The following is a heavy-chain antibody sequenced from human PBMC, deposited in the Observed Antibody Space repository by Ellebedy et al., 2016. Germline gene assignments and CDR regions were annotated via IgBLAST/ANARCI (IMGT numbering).Heavy chain of an antibody. Sequence: GGSLRLSCKASGDDFASVFIAWVRQMPGKGLEWMGIVFPADSRVTYNPSFQGQVTISADKSIPTAYLQWSSLKASDTAMYYCARRGLVGGWYESWGQGTLVTVSS. D-gene: IGHD3/OR15-3a*01. CDR1: GDDFASVF. V-gene: IGHV5-51*01. CDR3: ARRGLVGGWYES. CDR2: VFPADSRV. J-gene: IGHJ5*01.